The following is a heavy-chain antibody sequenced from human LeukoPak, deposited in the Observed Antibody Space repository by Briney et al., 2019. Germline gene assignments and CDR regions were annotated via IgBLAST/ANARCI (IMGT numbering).Heavy chain of an antibody. V-gene: IGHV3-48*04. CDR3: AREPPYYDFWSGQGDRFDY. D-gene: IGHD3-3*01. CDR1: GFTFSRYA. Sequence: PVGSLRLSCAASGFTFSRYAMSWVRQAPGKGLEWVSYISSSGSTIYYADSVKGRFTISRDNAKNSLYLQMNSLRAEDTAVYYCAREPPYYDFWSGQGDRFDYWGQGTLVTVSS. CDR2: ISSSGSTI. J-gene: IGHJ4*02.